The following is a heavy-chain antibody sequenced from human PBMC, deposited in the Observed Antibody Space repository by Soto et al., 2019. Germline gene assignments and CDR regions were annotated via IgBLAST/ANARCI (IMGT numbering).Heavy chain of an antibody. D-gene: IGHD5-12*01. Sequence: QLQLQESGPGLVKPSETLSLTCTISGGSIRRSDYYWGWFRQPPGKGLEFIGNIHYTGSPNSNPSLKSRVSMSVDASKNQFFLNLNSVSAADTAVYYCAGLSGRAHSAYDCDWGQGTLVTVSS. J-gene: IGHJ4*02. CDR3: AGLSGRAHSAYDCD. CDR1: GGSIRRSDYY. CDR2: IHYTGSP. V-gene: IGHV4-39*01.